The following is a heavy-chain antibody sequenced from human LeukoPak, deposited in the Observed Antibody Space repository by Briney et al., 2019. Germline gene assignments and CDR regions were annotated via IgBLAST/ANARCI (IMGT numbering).Heavy chain of an antibody. CDR3: ARDADKSAVWFGDTPHNFDY. D-gene: IGHD3-10*01. CDR2: ISAYNGNT. Sequence: ASVKVSCKASGYTFTSYGISWVRQAPGQGLEWMGRISAYNGNTNYAQKLQGRVTMTADTSTSPAYMELRSLRSADTAVYYRARDADKSAVWFGDTPHNFDYWGQGTLVTVSS. CDR1: GYTFTSYG. J-gene: IGHJ4*02. V-gene: IGHV1-18*01.